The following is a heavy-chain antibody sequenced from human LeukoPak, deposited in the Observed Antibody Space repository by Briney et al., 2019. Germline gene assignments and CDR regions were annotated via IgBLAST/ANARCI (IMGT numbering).Heavy chain of an antibody. V-gene: IGHV1-2*02. Sequence: ASVKVSCKASGYTFTGYYINWVRQAPGQGLEWMGWMNPISGDSTYEQRFQGRVTMTRDTSISTAYMELSSLRSEDTAVYYCARGRRYCSGGSCYPYYFDYWGQGTLVTVSS. J-gene: IGHJ4*02. D-gene: IGHD2-15*01. CDR2: MNPISGDS. CDR1: GYTFTGYY. CDR3: ARGRRYCSGGSCYPYYFDY.